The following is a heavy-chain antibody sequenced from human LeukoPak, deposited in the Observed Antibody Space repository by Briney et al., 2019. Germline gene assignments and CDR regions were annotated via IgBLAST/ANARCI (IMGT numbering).Heavy chain of an antibody. D-gene: IGHD3-10*01. V-gene: IGHV3-7*01. CDR2: IKQDGSEK. Sequence: GGSLRLSCAASGFTFTSYWMSWVRQAPGKGLEWVANIKQDGSEKYYADSVKGRFTISRDNSKNTLYLQMNSLRAEDTAVYYCAKAVWFGELLSYVDYWGQGTLVTVSS. CDR1: GFTFTSYW. J-gene: IGHJ4*02. CDR3: AKAVWFGELLSYVDY.